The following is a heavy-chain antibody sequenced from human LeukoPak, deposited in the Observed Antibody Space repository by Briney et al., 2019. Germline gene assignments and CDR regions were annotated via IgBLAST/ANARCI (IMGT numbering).Heavy chain of an antibody. CDR1: GGSFSGYY. Sequence: SETLSLTCAVSGGSFSGYYWSWIRQPPGKGLEWIGEINHSGSTNYNPSLKSRVTISVDTSKNQFSLKLSSVSAADTAVYYCARSSLWFGELNWFDPWGQGTLVTVSS. CDR2: INHSGST. D-gene: IGHD3-10*01. CDR3: ARSSLWFGELNWFDP. V-gene: IGHV4-34*01. J-gene: IGHJ5*02.